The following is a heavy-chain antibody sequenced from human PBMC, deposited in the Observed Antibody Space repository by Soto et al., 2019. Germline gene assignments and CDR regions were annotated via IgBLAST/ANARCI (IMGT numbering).Heavy chain of an antibody. CDR2: ISGSGGTT. CDR3: AKDRHYGSGTYSDSYLDY. D-gene: IGHD3-10*01. Sequence: EVQLLESGGCLVQPGGSLRLSCGGSGFTFNSYAMTWVRRAPGKGLEWVSAISGSGGTTYYANSVKGRFTISRDQSKDTLYLQMNSLRAEDTAIYYCAKDRHYGSGTYSDSYLDYWGQGTLVTVSS. V-gene: IGHV3-23*01. J-gene: IGHJ4*02. CDR1: GFTFNSYA.